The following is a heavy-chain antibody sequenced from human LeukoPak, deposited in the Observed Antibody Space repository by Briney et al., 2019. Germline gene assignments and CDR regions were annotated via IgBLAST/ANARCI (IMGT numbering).Heavy chain of an antibody. Sequence: QPGGSLRLSCAASGFTFDDYAMHWVRQAPGKGLEWVSLISGDGGSTYYADSVKGRFTISRDNSKNSLYLQMNSLRTEDTALYYCAKDIVPDYYDSSGYGGGDYFDYWGQGTLVTVSS. V-gene: IGHV3-43*02. CDR3: AKDIVPDYYDSSGYGGGDYFDY. CDR1: GFTFDDYA. D-gene: IGHD3-22*01. J-gene: IGHJ4*02. CDR2: ISGDGGST.